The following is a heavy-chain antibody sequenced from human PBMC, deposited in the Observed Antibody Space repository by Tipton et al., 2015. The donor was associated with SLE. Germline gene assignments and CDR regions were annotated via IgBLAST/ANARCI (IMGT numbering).Heavy chain of an antibody. CDR2: FYHSANT. CDR3: ARGSYYMDV. Sequence: TLSLTCIVSRYSISSGYYWGWMRQAPGKELEWIGSFYHSANTYYNPSLKSRVTISEDTSKSEFSLNLRSVTAADTAVYYCARGSYYMDVWDKGTTVTVSS. CDR1: RYSISSGYY. J-gene: IGHJ6*03. V-gene: IGHV4-38-2*02.